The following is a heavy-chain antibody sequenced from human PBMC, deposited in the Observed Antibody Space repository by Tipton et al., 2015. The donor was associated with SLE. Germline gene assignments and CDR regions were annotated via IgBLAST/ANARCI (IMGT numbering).Heavy chain of an antibody. CDR3: ARTESSGAVGWYFDL. Sequence: TLSFTCTVSGDSISNYYWSWIRQPPGKGLEWIGYIYHSGSANYNPSLKSRVTISVDTSKNQFSLKLSSVTAADTAVYYCARTESSGAVGWYFDLWGRGTLVTVSS. CDR2: IYHSGSA. D-gene: IGHD2-15*01. CDR1: GDSISNYY. V-gene: IGHV4-59*01. J-gene: IGHJ2*01.